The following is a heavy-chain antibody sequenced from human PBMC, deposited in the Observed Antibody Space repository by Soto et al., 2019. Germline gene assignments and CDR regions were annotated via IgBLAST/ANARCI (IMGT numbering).Heavy chain of an antibody. V-gene: IGHV5-10-1*01. CDR3: ARQAIFGVIIIAFDI. D-gene: IGHD3-3*01. J-gene: IGHJ3*02. CDR2: IDPSDSYT. CDR1: GYSFSSYW. Sequence: GESLKISCKGSGYSFSSYWITWVRQMPGKGLEWMGRIDPSDSYTNYSPSFQGHVTISADKSISTAYLQWSSLKASDTAMYYRARQAIFGVIIIAFDIWGQGTMVTVSS.